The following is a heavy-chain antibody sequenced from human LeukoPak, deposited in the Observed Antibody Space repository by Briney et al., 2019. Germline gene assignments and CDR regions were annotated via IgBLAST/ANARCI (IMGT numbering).Heavy chain of an antibody. CDR1: GFTFSSYG. CDR3: VPRNEWSCYMDV. D-gene: IGHD3-3*01. V-gene: IGHV3-23*01. CDR2: ISGSGGST. J-gene: IGHJ6*03. Sequence: AGGSLRLSCAASGFTFSSYGMSWVRQAPGKGLEWVSAISGSGGSTYYADSVKGRFTISRDNSKNTLYLQMNSLRAEDTAVYYCVPRNEWSCYMDVWGKGTTVTVSS.